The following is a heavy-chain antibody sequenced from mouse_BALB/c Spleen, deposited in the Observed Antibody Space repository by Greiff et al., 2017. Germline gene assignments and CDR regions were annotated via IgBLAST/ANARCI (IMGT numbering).Heavy chain of an antibody. V-gene: IGHV1-54*01. Sequence: VQLQQSGAELVRPGTSVKVSCKASGYAFTNYLIEWVKQRPGQGLEWIGVINPGSGGTNYNEKFKGKATLTADKSSSTAYMQLSSLTSDDSAVYFCARKDGYYVYYAMDYWGQGTSVTVSS. CDR2: INPGSGGT. CDR3: ARKDGYYVYYAMDY. J-gene: IGHJ4*01. D-gene: IGHD2-3*01. CDR1: GYAFTNYL.